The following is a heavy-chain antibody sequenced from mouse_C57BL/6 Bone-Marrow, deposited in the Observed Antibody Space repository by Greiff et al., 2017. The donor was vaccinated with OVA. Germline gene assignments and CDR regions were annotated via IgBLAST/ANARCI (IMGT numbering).Heavy chain of an antibody. CDR1: GYAFTNYL. Sequence: QVQLQQSGAELVRPGTSVKVSCKASGYAFTNYLIEWVKQRPGQGLEWIGVINPGSGGTNYNEKFKGKATLTADKSSSTAYMQRSSLTSEDSAVYFCATTVAPRDYWGQGTTLTVSS. CDR2: INPGSGGT. J-gene: IGHJ2*01. CDR3: ATTVAPRDY. V-gene: IGHV1-54*01. D-gene: IGHD1-1*01.